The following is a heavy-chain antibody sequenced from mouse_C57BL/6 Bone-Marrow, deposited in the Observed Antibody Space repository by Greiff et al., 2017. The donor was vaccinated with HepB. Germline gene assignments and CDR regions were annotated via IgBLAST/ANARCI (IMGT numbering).Heavy chain of an antibody. CDR1: GYAFSSYW. CDR3: ARATTVVSNYFDD. J-gene: IGHJ2*01. Sequence: VQLQQSGAELVKPGASVKISCKASGYAFSSYWMNWVKQRPGKGLEWIGQIYPGDGDTNYNGKFKGKATLTADKSSSTAYMQLSSLTSEDSAVYFCARATTVVSNYFDDWGQGTTLTVSS. V-gene: IGHV1-80*01. D-gene: IGHD1-1*01. CDR2: IYPGDGDT.